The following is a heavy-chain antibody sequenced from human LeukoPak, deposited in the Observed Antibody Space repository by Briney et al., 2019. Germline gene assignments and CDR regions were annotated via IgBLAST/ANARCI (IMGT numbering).Heavy chain of an antibody. Sequence: GVSLRLSVADCRLGFGSCARSWLRQSPGKGLEWVSAIRGDAASTYYADSVKGRFTISRDTSKNTLFLQMNGLRAEDTAVYYCAKVASSSTWPYFDYWGQGTLVTVSS. D-gene: IGHD2-2*01. CDR3: AKVASSSTWPYFDY. CDR1: RLGFGSCA. V-gene: IGHV3-23*01. CDR2: IRGDAAST. J-gene: IGHJ4*02.